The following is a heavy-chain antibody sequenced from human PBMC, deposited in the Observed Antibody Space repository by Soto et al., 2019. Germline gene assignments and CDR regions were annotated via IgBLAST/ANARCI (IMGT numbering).Heavy chain of an antibody. Sequence: SVTLCHTRVIAAKYSIKDGGWSWVRQPPGRGLEWIGEVHHTKGALYNPALRSRVTVSADLFNSKIFLEVHSLGAADTAVYYCARAGFWNLDSWGQGTPVTVS. J-gene: IGHJ4*02. CDR3: ARAGFWNLDS. CDR1: AKYSIKDGG. V-gene: IGHV4-4*02. D-gene: IGHD1-1*01. CDR2: VHHTKGA.